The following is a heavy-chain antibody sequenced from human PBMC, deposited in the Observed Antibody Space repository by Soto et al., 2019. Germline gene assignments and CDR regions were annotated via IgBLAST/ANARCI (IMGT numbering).Heavy chain of an antibody. D-gene: IGHD2-15*01. CDR3: AKRRGAGGHFDY. V-gene: IGHV3-23*01. CDR2: VSIGGST. Sequence: GGSLRLSCGASGFTFSSYAMGWVRQGPGKGLEWVAVVSIGGSTHYADSVRGRFTISRDNSKNTLSLQMNSLTAEDTAVYFCAKRRGAGGHFDYWGQGALVTVSS. CDR1: GFTFSSYA. J-gene: IGHJ4*02.